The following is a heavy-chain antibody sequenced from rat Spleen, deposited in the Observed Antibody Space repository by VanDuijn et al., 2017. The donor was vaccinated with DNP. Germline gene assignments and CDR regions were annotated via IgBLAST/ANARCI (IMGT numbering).Heavy chain of an antibody. J-gene: IGHJ2*01. D-gene: IGHD5-1*01. V-gene: IGHV5S23*01. Sequence: TFSNYDMAWVRQAPSRGLEWVASVNTGGGITYYRDSVKGRFIVSRDNAKSTLDLQMDSLRSEDSATYYCAIQLGVFDYCGQGVIVTVSS. CDR2: VNTGGGIT. CDR3: AIQLGVFDY. CDR1: TFSNYD.